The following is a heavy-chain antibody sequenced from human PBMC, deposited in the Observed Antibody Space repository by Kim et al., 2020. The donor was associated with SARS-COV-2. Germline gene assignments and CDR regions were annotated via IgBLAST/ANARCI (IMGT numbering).Heavy chain of an antibody. D-gene: IGHD3-3*01. J-gene: IGHJ5*02. V-gene: IGHV3-23*01. CDR3: AKGTPNYYYDFWSDAEDNWFDP. Sequence: GGSLRLSCAASGFTFSSYAMSWVRQAPGKGLEWVSAISGSGGSTYYADSVKGRFTISRDNSKNTLYLQMNSLRAEDTAVYYCAKGTPNYYYDFWSDAEDNWFDPWGQGTLVTVSS. CDR1: GFTFSSYA. CDR2: ISGSGGST.